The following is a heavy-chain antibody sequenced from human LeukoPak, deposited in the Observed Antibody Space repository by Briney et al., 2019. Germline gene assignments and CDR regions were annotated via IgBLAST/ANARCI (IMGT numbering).Heavy chain of an antibody. J-gene: IGHJ6*03. D-gene: IGHD2-8*01. CDR1: GYSFTSYW. CDR2: IYPDDSDT. Sequence: PGESLKISCKGSGYSFTSYWIGWVRQMPGKGLEWMGIIYPDDSDTRYSPSFEGQVIISVDKSNSTAYLQWSSLKASDTATYYCARHGHCTNGVCYSNYYYYMDVWGKGTTVTVSS. CDR3: ARHGHCTNGVCYSNYYYYMDV. V-gene: IGHV5-51*01.